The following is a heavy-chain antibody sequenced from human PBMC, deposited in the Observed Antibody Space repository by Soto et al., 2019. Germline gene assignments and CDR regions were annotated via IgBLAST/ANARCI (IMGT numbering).Heavy chain of an antibody. D-gene: IGHD3-16*01. CDR1: GGTFSSYA. CDR3: ARDSLYYGDYYYYGMDV. V-gene: IGHV1-69*04. CDR2: IIPILGIA. Sequence: ASVKVSCKASGGTFSSYAISWVRQAPGQGLEWMGRIIPILGIANYAQKFQGRVTITADKSTSTAYMELSSLRSEDTAVYYCARDSLYYGDYYYYGMDVWGQGTTVTVSS. J-gene: IGHJ6*02.